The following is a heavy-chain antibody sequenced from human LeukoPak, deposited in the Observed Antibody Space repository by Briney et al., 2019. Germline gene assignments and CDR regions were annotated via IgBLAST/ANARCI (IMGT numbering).Heavy chain of an antibody. Sequence: GGSLRLSCTASTFTVSSNCMSWARQAPGEGLEWVSAISNNGGYTYYADSVQGRFTISRDNSKSTLCLQMNSLRAEDTAVYYCAKQLGYCSDGSCYFPYWGQGTLVTVSS. CDR1: TFTVSSNC. J-gene: IGHJ4*02. V-gene: IGHV3-23*01. CDR2: ISNNGGYT. D-gene: IGHD2-15*01. CDR3: AKQLGYCSDGSCYFPY.